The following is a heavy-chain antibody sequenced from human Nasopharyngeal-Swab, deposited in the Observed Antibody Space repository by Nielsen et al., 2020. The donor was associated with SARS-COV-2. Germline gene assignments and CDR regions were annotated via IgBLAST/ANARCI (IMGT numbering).Heavy chain of an antibody. V-gene: IGHV3-13*01. D-gene: IGHD7-27*01. CDR2: IGTAGDT. J-gene: IGHJ6*02. Sequence: GESLKISCAASGFTFSSYDMHWVLQDTGKGLEWVSAIGTAGDTYYPGSVKGRFTISRENAKNSLYLQMNSLRAGDTAVYYCARDRWTLGMDVWGQGTTVTVSS. CDR1: GFTFSSYD. CDR3: ARDRWTLGMDV.